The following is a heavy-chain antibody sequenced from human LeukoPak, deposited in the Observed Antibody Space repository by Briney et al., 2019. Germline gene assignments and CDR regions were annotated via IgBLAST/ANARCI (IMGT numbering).Heavy chain of an antibody. Sequence: GASVKVSCKASGYIFTSYGISWVRQAPGQGLEWMGWVSVYNGNTNYAQKLQGRVTMTTDTSTSTAYMELRSLRSDDTAVYYCARGIVVVTAISPLSEYFQHWGQGTLVTVSS. D-gene: IGHD2-21*02. J-gene: IGHJ1*01. V-gene: IGHV1-18*01. CDR1: GYIFTSYG. CDR2: VSVYNGNT. CDR3: ARGIVVVTAISPLSEYFQH.